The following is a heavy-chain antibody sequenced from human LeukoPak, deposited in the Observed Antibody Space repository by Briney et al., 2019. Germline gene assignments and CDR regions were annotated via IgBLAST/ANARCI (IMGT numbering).Heavy chain of an antibody. V-gene: IGHV1-8*03. CDR2: MNPNSGNT. Sequence: ASVKVSCKASGYTFTSYDINWVRQATGQGLEWMGWMNPNSGNTGYAQKFQGRVTITRSTSISTAYMELSSLRSEDTAVYYCARPSVGYDFWSGYLYDFDYWGQGTLVTVSS. D-gene: IGHD3-3*01. CDR1: GYTFTSYD. CDR3: ARPSVGYDFWSGYLYDFDY. J-gene: IGHJ4*02.